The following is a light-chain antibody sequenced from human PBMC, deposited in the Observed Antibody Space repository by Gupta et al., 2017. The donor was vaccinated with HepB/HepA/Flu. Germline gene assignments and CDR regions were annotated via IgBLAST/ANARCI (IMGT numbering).Light chain of an antibody. CDR1: SSNIGNNH. CDR3: AAWDDSLSGV. Sequence: QSVLTQPPSASGTPGQRVTIPCSGSSSNIGNNHVYWYQQLPGTAPKLLIYRNNQRPSGVPDRFSGSKSGTSASLAISGLRSEDEADYYCAAWDDSLSGVFGGGTKLTVL. J-gene: IGLJ3*02. CDR2: RNN. V-gene: IGLV1-47*01.